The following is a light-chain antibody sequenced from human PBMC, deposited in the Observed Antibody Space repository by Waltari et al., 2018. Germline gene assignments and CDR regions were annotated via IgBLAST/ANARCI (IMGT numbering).Light chain of an antibody. CDR2: AAS. Sequence: DIQMTQSPSSLSASVGDRVTITCRASQSISSYLNWYQQKPGKAPKLLSYAASSLQSGVPSRFSGSGSGTDFTLTISSLQPEDFATDYCQQSYSTPITFGQGTRLEIK. CDR1: QSISSY. CDR3: QQSYSTPIT. J-gene: IGKJ5*01. V-gene: IGKV1-39*01.